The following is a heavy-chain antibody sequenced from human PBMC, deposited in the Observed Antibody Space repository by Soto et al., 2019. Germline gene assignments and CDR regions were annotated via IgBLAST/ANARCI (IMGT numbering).Heavy chain of an antibody. V-gene: IGHV3-23*01. CDR1: GFTFSNYA. CDR3: ARLGPGMAAAG. J-gene: IGHJ4*02. CDR2: IGGGGGST. Sequence: HPGGSLRLSCVASGFTFSNYAMAWVRQAPGKGLEWVSGIGGGGGSTYYADSVKGRFTVSRDNSKNTLYLQMNSLRAEDTAVYYCARLGPGMAAAGRGQGTLVTVSS. D-gene: IGHD6-13*01.